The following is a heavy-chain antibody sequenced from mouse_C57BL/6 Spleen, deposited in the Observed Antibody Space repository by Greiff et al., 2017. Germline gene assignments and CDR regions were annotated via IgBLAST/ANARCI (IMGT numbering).Heavy chain of an antibody. CDR2: IYPRSGNT. CDR3: ARGYDYDGEYYFDY. Sequence: VQLQQSGAELARPGASVKLSCKASGYTFTSYGISWVKQRTGQGLEWIGEIYPRSGNTYYNEKFKGKATLTADKSSSTAYMELRSLTSEDSAVYICARGYDYDGEYYFDYWGQGTTLTVSS. CDR1: GYTFTSYG. V-gene: IGHV1-81*01. J-gene: IGHJ2*01. D-gene: IGHD2-4*01.